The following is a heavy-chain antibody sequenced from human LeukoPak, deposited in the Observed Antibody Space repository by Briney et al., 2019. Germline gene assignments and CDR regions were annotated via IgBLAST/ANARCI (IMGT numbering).Heavy chain of an antibody. CDR2: IWYDGSNK. V-gene: IGHV3-30*02. J-gene: IGHJ6*03. CDR3: AKGRGSSVVGTGSMDV. D-gene: IGHD2-15*01. Sequence: GGSLRLSCASSGLSFSSYGMHWVRQAPGKGLEWVASIWYDGSNKYNADSVKGRFTISRDNSKNTLYLQMNSLRGDDTAVYYCAKGRGSSVVGTGSMDVWGRGTTVTVSS. CDR1: GLSFSSYG.